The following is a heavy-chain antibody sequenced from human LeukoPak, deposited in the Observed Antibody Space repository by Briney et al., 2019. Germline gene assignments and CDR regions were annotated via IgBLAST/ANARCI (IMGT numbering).Heavy chain of an antibody. J-gene: IGHJ5*02. CDR2: MNHSGST. CDR1: GGSFSGYY. Sequence: SETLSLTCAVYGGSFSGYYWSWIRQPPGKGLEWIGEMNHSGSTNYNPSLTSRVTISVDTSKKQFSLKLSSVTAADTAVYYCARKSLDNWVDPWGQGTLVTVSS. V-gene: IGHV4-34*01. CDR3: ARKSLDNWVDP.